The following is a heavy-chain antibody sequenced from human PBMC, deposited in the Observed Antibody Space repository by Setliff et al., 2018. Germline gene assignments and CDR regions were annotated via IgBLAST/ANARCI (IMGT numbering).Heavy chain of an antibody. CDR3: TRGPNLYGDLDS. J-gene: IGHJ4*02. D-gene: IGHD4-17*01. Sequence: PSETLSLTCTVSGGSISSYYWSWIRQPPGKGLEWIGYIYTSGSTSYNPSLKSRVTISVDTSKNQFSLKLSSVTAADTAVYYCTRGPNLYGDLDSWGLGTLVTVSS. CDR1: GGSISSYY. V-gene: IGHV4-4*08. CDR2: IYTSGST.